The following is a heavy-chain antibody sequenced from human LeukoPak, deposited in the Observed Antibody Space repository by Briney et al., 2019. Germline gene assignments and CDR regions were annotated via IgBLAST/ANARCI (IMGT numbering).Heavy chain of an antibody. CDR1: GFTFSSYA. CDR2: ISYDGSNK. V-gene: IGHV3-30*04. D-gene: IGHD2-15*01. J-gene: IGHJ3*01. Sequence: GSLRLSCVASGFTFSSYAMYWVRQAPGKGLDWVAEISYDGSNKYYADSVKGRFTVSRDNSKNTLYLQMDNLRLEDTAVFYCAREVGFNLWGQGTMVTVSS. CDR3: AREVGFNL.